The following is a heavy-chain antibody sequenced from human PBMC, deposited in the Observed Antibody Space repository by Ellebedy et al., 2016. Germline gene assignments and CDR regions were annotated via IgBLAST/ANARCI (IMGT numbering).Heavy chain of an antibody. CDR2: IWYDGSNK. CDR3: ARESMARGVVHYYYYGMDV. CDR1: GFTFSSYG. D-gene: IGHD3-10*01. V-gene: IGHV3-33*01. Sequence: GESLKISXAASGFTFSSYGMHWVRQAPGKGLEWVAVIWYDGSNKYYADSVKGRFTISRDNSKNTLYLQMNSLRAEDTAVYYCARESMARGVVHYYYYGMDVWGQGTTVTVSS. J-gene: IGHJ6*02.